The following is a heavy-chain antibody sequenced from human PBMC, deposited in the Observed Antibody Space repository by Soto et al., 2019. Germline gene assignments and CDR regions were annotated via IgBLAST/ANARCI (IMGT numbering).Heavy chain of an antibody. CDR1: GGSFSGYY. CDR3: ARDMFYRDYYDILTGYSHRADFSY. J-gene: IGHJ4*02. Sequence: SETLSLTCAVYGGSFSGYYWSCIRQPPGKGLEWIGEINHSGSTNYNPSLKSRVTISVDTSKNQFSLKLSSVTAEDTAVYYCARDMFYRDYYDILTGYSHRADFSYWGQGTLVTVSS. CDR2: INHSGST. V-gene: IGHV4-34*01. D-gene: IGHD3-9*01.